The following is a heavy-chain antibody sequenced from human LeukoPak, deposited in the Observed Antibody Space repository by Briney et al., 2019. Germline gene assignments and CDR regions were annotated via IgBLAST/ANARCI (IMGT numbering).Heavy chain of an antibody. CDR2: FYFSGHT. CDR1: GTSINDYY. Sequence: SETLSLTWTVSGTSINDYYWSWIRQPPRKRLEWIGYFYFSGHTNYSPPLKSRVTMSLDAPRDHFSLQLNSVTAADTAVYYCARGHGYSGHALAYWGQGILVTVSS. J-gene: IGHJ4*02. D-gene: IGHD5-12*01. CDR3: ARGHGYSGHALAY. V-gene: IGHV4-59*01.